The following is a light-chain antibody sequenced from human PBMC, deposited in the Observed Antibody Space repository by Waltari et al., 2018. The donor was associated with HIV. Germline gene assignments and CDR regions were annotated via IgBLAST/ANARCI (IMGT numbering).Light chain of an antibody. Sequence: DIQMTQSPSTLSTSVGHRITITCRASQSIDTWLVWYQQKPGKAPKLLVYKTSSLQSGVPSRFSGSGSGTEFTLTISSLQPDDFATYYCQHYNTSSPWTFGQGTRVDI. V-gene: IGKV1-5*03. J-gene: IGKJ1*01. CDR3: QHYNTSSPWT. CDR1: QSIDTW. CDR2: KTS.